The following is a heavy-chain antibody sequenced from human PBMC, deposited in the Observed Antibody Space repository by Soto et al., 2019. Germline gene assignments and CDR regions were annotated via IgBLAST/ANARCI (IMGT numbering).Heavy chain of an antibody. CDR2: IIPIFGTA. CDR3: ARDLGDGYSQAFDY. D-gene: IGHD5-18*01. J-gene: IGHJ4*02. V-gene: IGHV1-69*13. CDR1: GGTFSSYA. Sequence: SVKVSCKASGGTFSSYAISWVRQAPGQGLEWMGGIIPIFGTANYAQKFQGRVTITADESTSTAYMELSSLRSEDTAVYYCARDLGDGYSQAFDYWGQGILVTVSS.